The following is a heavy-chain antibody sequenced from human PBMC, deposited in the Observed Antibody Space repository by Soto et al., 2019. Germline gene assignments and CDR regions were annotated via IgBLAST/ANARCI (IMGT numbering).Heavy chain of an antibody. CDR2: IYHSGST. J-gene: IGHJ5*02. D-gene: IGHD2-2*01. V-gene: IGHV4-30-2*01. CDR1: GGSISSGGYS. Sequence: SETLSLTCAVSGGSISSGGYSWSWIRQPPGKGLEWIGYIYHSGSTYYNPSLKSRVTISVDRSKNQFSLKLSSVTAADTAVYDCARSQLPFGWFDPWGQGTLVTVSS. CDR3: ARSQLPFGWFDP.